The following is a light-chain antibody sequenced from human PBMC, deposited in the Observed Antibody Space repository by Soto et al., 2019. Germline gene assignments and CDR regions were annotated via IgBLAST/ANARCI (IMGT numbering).Light chain of an antibody. CDR1: GNVGSFKY. CDR3: SSYSSTWV. V-gene: IGLV2-14*01. J-gene: IGLJ3*02. CDR2: EVT. Sequence: QSVLTQPASVSGSAGQSITMSCTGIGNVGSFKYVSWYQHHPGKAPKLLIYEVTNRPSGVSNRFSGSKSANTASLTISGLQAEDEAHYYCSSYSSTWVFGGGTKLTVL.